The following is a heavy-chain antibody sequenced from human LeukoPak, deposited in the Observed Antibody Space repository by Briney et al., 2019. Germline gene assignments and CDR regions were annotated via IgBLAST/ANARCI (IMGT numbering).Heavy chain of an antibody. CDR2: IYYSGST. CDR3: ARGPYYYDSSGYYLGHFDY. Sequence: PSETLSLTCTVSGGSISSGGYYWSWIRQHPGKGLEWIGYIYYSGSTYYNPSLKSRVTISVDTSKNQFSPKLSSVTAADTAVYYCARGPYYYDSSGYYLGHFDYWGQGTLVTVSS. CDR1: GGSISSGGYY. J-gene: IGHJ4*02. D-gene: IGHD3-22*01. V-gene: IGHV4-31*03.